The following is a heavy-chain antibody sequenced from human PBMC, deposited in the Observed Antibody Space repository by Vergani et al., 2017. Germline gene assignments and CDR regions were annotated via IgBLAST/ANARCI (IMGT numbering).Heavy chain of an antibody. D-gene: IGHD2-15*01. V-gene: IGHV4-61*02. CDR1: GGSISAGYYF. CDR2: ISASGNA. J-gene: IGHJ3*01. Sequence: QVQLQASGPGRVKPSQTLSLTCTMSGGSISAGYYFWSWIRQPAGKGLEWFGHISASGNASHSPSLKTRVSMSVDTSKNQFSLTVTSVTAADTAIYFCARRSGGYYSGGKVHPLRTAFDVWGHGTVVTVSS. CDR3: ARRSGGYYSGGKVHPLRTAFDV.